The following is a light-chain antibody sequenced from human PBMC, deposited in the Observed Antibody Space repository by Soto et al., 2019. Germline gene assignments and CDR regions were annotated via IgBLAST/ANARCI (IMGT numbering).Light chain of an antibody. CDR1: SSDVGGYEF. CDR2: EVS. CDR3: SSFRSGSTL. J-gene: IGLJ1*01. V-gene: IGLV2-14*01. Sequence: QSALTQPASVSGSPGQSITISCTGTSSDVGGYEFVSWYQQHPGKAPKLMIYEVSNRPSGVSNRFSGSKSGNTASLTISGLQAEDEAYYYCSSFRSGSTLFGTGTKLTVL.